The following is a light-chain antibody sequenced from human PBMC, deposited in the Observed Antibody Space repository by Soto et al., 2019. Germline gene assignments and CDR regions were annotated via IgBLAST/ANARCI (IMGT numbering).Light chain of an antibody. CDR2: AAS. CDR1: QGISSR. V-gene: IGKV1-12*01. Sequence: DIQMTQSPASVSASGGNRVTIAWRASQGISSRLAWYQQKPWTPPKLLSYAASTLHSGVPPRFSGSGSGTDFTLTISSPQPEDVATYYCQQAKTVPWTFGQGTKFGIK. CDR3: QQAKTVPWT. J-gene: IGKJ1*01.